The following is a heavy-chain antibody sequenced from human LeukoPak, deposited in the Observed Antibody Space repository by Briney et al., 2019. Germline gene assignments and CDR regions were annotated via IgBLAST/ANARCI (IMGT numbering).Heavy chain of an antibody. J-gene: IGHJ4*02. D-gene: IGHD1-20*01. V-gene: IGHV3-23*01. CDR1: GFTFTNYA. CDR3: ARDAAYNWNYVDY. Sequence: PGGSLRLSCAASGFTFTNYAMSWVRQTPGKGLEWVAATVGSRPDTYHADSVKGRFTVSRDNSRNTLYLQMDSLRVEDTAVYYCARDAAYNWNYVDYWGQGTLVTVSS. CDR2: TVGSRPDT.